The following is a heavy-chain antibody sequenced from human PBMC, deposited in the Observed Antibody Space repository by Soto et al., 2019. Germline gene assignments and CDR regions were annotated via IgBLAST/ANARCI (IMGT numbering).Heavy chain of an antibody. CDR2: ISSTSGTI. D-gene: IGHD5-12*01. V-gene: IGHV3-48*02. Sequence: GGSLRLSCAASGFTFSRYSMTWVRQAPGKGLEWVSYISSTSGTIYYADSVKGRFPISRDNAKNSMFLQMNSLRDDDTAVYYCGRDIVATVESFSYYGLDVWGQGTTVTVSS. J-gene: IGHJ6*02. CDR3: GRDIVATVESFSYYGLDV. CDR1: GFTFSRYS.